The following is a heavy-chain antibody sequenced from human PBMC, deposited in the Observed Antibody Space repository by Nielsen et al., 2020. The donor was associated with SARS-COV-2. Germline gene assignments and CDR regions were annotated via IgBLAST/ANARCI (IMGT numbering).Heavy chain of an antibody. CDR2: IYWNDDK. J-gene: IGHJ4*02. CDR1: GFSLSTSGVG. Sequence: SGPTLVKPTQTLTLTCTFSGFSLSTSGVGVGWIRQPPGKALEWLALIYWNDDKRYSPSLKSRLTITKDTSKNQVVLTMTHMDPVDTATYYCARILVGAYSFHFDYWGQGTLVTVSS. V-gene: IGHV2-5*01. CDR3: ARILVGAYSFHFDY. D-gene: IGHD5-18*01.